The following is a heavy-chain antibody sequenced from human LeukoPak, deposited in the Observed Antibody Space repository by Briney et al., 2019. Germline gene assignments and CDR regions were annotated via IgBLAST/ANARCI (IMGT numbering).Heavy chain of an antibody. Sequence: PGGSLRLSCAASGFTFSDHYMDWVRQAPGKGLEWVGRTRNKANSYTTEYAASVKGRFTISRDDSKNSLYLQMNSLKTEDTAVYYCARVNGDYYYYMDVWGKGTTVTVSS. D-gene: IGHD2-8*01. CDR1: GFTFSDHY. V-gene: IGHV3-72*01. J-gene: IGHJ6*03. CDR3: ARVNGDYYYYMDV. CDR2: TRNKANSYTT.